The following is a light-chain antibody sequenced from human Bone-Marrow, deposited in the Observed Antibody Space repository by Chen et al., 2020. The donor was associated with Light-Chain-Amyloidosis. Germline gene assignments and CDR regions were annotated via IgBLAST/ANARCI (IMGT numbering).Light chain of an antibody. Sequence: SYVLTQPSSVSVAPGQTATIACGGNNIGSTSVHWYQKTPGQAPLLVVYDDSDRPSGIPERLSGSNSGNTATPTISRVEAGDEADYYCQVWDRSSDRPVFGGGTKLTVL. V-gene: IGLV3-21*02. CDR1: NIGSTS. CDR2: DDS. J-gene: IGLJ3*02. CDR3: QVWDRSSDRPV.